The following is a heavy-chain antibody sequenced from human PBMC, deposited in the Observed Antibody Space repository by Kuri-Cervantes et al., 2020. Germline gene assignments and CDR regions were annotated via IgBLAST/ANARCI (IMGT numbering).Heavy chain of an antibody. V-gene: IGHV2-70*04. CDR1: GFSLSTRGLR. J-gene: IGHJ4*02. CDR2: IDWDDNK. CDR3: ARIGPPVDC. Sequence: SGPTLVKPTQTLTLTCTFSGFSLSTRGLRVSWIRQPPGKALEWLACIDWDDNKFYSTSLKARLTISKDTSKNQVVLTMINMDPVDTGTYYCARIGPPVDCWGQGTLVTVSS.